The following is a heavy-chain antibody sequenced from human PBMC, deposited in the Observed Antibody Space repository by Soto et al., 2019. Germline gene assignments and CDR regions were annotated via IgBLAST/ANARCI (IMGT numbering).Heavy chain of an antibody. CDR2: VSYDGSGK. V-gene: IGHV3-30*03. CDR1: GFTFSSYG. CDR3: ARDAEAYVNVMGTIRSGYYYHGLDV. D-gene: IGHD1-1*01. J-gene: IGHJ6*02. Sequence: QVQLVESVGGVVQPGRSLRLSCVGSGFTFSSYGIHWVRQAPGKGLEWVAVVSYDGSGKYYADSVKGRFTISRDNSKNTLYLQMNTLGVEDTAVYHCARDAEAYVNVMGTIRSGYYYHGLDVWGQGTTVFVSS.